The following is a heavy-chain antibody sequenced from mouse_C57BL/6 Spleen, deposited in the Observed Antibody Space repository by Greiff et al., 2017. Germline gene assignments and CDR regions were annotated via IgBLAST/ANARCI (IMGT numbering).Heavy chain of an antibody. D-gene: IGHD4-1*01. CDR3: ARGGSYLGYLDY. V-gene: IGHV1-76*01. Sequence: QVQLKQSGAELVRPGASVKLSCKASGYTFTDYYINWVKQRPGQGLEWIARIYPGSGNTYYTEKFKGKATLTADKSSSTAYMQLSSLTSEDSAVYFGARGGSYLGYLDYWGQGTTRTVSS. CDR1: GYTFTDYY. CDR2: IYPGSGNT. J-gene: IGHJ2*01.